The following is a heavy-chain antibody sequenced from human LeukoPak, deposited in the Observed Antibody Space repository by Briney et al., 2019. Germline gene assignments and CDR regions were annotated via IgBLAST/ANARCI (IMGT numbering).Heavy chain of an antibody. V-gene: IGHV4-39*07. CDR3: ARTGYSREYYYYYMDV. CDR1: GASISGSGYY. D-gene: IGHD6-13*01. J-gene: IGHJ6*03. CDR2: IYDSGST. Sequence: SETLSLTCTVSGASISGSGYYWGWIRQPPGKGLEWIGNIYDSGSTYYNASLQSRVTISIDTSKNQFSLKLSSVTAADTAVYYCARTGYSREYYYYYMDVWGKGTTVTVSS.